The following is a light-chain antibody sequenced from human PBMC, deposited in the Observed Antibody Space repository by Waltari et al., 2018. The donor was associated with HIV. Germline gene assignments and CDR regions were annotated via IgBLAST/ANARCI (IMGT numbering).Light chain of an antibody. V-gene: IGKV2-28*01. J-gene: IGKJ1*01. Sequence: DIVMTQSPLSLPVTPGEAASIPCRSSHSLLHSNGYSYLDWYLQKPGQSPQLLIYLGSNRASGVPDRFSGSGSGTDFTLKISRVEAEDVGVYYCMQALQTPRTFGQGTKVEIK. CDR1: HSLLHSNGYSY. CDR3: MQALQTPRT. CDR2: LGS.